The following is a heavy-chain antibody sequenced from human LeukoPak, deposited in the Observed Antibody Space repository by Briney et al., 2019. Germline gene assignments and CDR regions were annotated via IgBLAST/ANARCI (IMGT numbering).Heavy chain of an antibody. J-gene: IGHJ4*02. CDR1: GFTFSSYA. D-gene: IGHD6-19*01. CDR3: ARDLGYSSGWYFNYFDY. CDR2: ISSSGSTI. V-gene: IGHV3-48*04. Sequence: GGSLRLSCAASGFTFSSYAMSWVRQAPGKGLEWVSYISSSGSTIYYADSVKGRFTISRDNAKNSLYLQMNSLRAEDTALYYCARDLGYSSGWYFNYFDYWGQGTLVTVSS.